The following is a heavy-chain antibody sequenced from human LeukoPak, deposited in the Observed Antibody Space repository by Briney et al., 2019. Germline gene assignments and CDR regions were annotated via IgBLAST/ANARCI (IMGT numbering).Heavy chain of an antibody. V-gene: IGHV3-53*01. J-gene: IGHJ2*01. CDR2: IYSGGST. Sequence: PGGSLGLSCAASGFTVSSNYMSWVRQAPGKGLEWVSVIYSGGSTYYADSVKGRFTISRDNSKNTLYLQMNSLRAEDTAVYYCARSVATTDWYFDLWGRGTLVTVSS. CDR3: ARSVATTDWYFDL. D-gene: IGHD5-24*01. CDR1: GFTVSSNY.